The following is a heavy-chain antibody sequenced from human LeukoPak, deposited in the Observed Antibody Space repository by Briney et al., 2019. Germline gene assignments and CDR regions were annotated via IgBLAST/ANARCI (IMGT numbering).Heavy chain of an antibody. Sequence: GGSLRLSCAASGFTFSSYEMNWVRQAPGKGLEWVSYISSSGGTIYYADSVKGRFTISRDNAKNLLYLQMNSLRVEDTAIYYCARGGARLRLGELYFDYWGQGTLVTVSS. V-gene: IGHV3-48*03. CDR1: GFTFSSYE. D-gene: IGHD3-16*01. CDR3: ARGGARLRLGELYFDY. CDR2: ISSSGGTI. J-gene: IGHJ4*02.